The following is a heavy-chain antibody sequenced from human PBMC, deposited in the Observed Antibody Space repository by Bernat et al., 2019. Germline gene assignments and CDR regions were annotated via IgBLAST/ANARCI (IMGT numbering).Heavy chain of an antibody. Sequence: EVQLVESGGGLVKPGGSLRLSCAASGFTFSNAWMNWVRQAPGKGLEWVGRIKSKTDGGTTDYAAPVKGRFTISRDDSKNTLYLQMNSLKTEDTAVYYCTTDVVVTSAATNNWFDHWGQGTLVTVSA. J-gene: IGHJ5*02. V-gene: IGHV3-15*07. CDR2: IKSKTDGGTT. CDR3: TTDVVVTSAATNNWFDH. D-gene: IGHD2-21*02. CDR1: GFTFSNAW.